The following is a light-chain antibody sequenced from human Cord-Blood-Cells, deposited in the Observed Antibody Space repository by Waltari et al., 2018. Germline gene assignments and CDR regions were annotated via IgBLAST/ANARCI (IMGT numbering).Light chain of an antibody. V-gene: IGLV2-23*02. J-gene: IGLJ2*01. CDR1: SSDVGRYNL. CDR3: CSYAGSSTYVV. CDR2: EVS. Sequence: QSALTQPASVSGSPGQSITISCTGTSSDVGRYNLVSWYQQHPGKAPKLMIYEVSKRPSGVSNRFSVSKSGKTASLTISGLQAEDEADYYCCSYAGSSTYVVFGGGTKLTVL.